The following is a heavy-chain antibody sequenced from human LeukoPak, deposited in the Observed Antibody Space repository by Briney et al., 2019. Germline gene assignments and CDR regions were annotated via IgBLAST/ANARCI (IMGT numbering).Heavy chain of an antibody. CDR3: AKDGVDAFDI. D-gene: IGHD3-3*01. Sequence: GGSLRLSCAASGFTFSSYGMHWVRQAPGKGLEWVAFTRFDGSNKYYADSVKGRFTISRDLSRNILYLQMNSLGAEDTAVYYCAKDGVDAFDIWGQGTMVTVSS. CDR1: GFTFSSYG. V-gene: IGHV3-30*02. CDR2: TRFDGSNK. J-gene: IGHJ3*02.